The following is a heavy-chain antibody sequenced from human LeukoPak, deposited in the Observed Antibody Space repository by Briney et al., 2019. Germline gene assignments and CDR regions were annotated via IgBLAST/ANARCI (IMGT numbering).Heavy chain of an antibody. CDR3: ARELVSSGTGYFDL. V-gene: IGHV3-23*01. Sequence: GGSLRLSCAASGFTFSSYAMSWVRQAPGKGLQWVSGITGSSTWTYYAASVKGRFTVSRDNSQNTLHLQMNSLRADDTAVYYCARELVSSGTGYFDLWGRGTLVTVSS. CDR1: GFTFSSYA. D-gene: IGHD3-10*01. CDR2: ITGSSTWT. J-gene: IGHJ2*01.